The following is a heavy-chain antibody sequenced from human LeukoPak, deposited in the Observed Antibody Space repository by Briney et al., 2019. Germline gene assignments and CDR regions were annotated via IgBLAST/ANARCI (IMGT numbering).Heavy chain of an antibody. Sequence: SETLSLTCTISGGSVSDYYWSWIRQSPGKGLEWIGYTYHTGSTSYSPSLKSRVTISADTSQNQFSLKLSSVTAADTAVYYCASRKLGNDYWGQGTLVTVSS. D-gene: IGHD7-27*01. J-gene: IGHJ4*02. CDR3: ASRKLGNDY. V-gene: IGHV4-59*02. CDR2: TYHTGST. CDR1: GGSVSDYY.